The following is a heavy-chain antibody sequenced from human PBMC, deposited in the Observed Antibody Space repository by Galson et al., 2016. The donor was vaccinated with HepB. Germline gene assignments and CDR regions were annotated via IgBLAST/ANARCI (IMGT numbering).Heavy chain of an antibody. CDR3: AKISPVGYNRGWGGSFDI. CDR1: GFSISIYS. CDR2: IRGSGTGT. J-gene: IGHJ3*02. D-gene: IGHD6-19*01. Sequence: SLRLSCAASGFSISIYSMNWVRQAPGKGLEWVSAIRGSGTGTSYTDSVKGRFTISRDNSKNKLYLQMDSLRAEDAAVYYCAKISPVGYNRGWGGSFDIWGRGTSVTVSS. V-gene: IGHV3-23*01.